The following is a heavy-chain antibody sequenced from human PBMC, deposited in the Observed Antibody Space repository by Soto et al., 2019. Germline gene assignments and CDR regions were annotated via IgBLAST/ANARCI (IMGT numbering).Heavy chain of an antibody. Sequence: EVQLLESGGGLVQPGGSLRLSCAASGFTFSSYAMTWVRQAPGKGLEWVSAISGRGGSTYYADSVKGRFTISRDNSKNTLYLQMNSLRAEDTAIYLCAKDLWPSDTSSPGDYWGQGTLVTVSS. V-gene: IGHV3-23*01. D-gene: IGHD3-22*01. CDR2: ISGRGGST. J-gene: IGHJ4*02. CDR3: AKDLWPSDTSSPGDY. CDR1: GFTFSSYA.